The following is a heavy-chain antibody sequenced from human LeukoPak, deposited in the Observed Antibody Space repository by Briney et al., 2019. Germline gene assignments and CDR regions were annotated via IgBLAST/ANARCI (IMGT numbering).Heavy chain of an antibody. J-gene: IGHJ4*02. CDR2: IYHTGST. V-gene: IGHV4-30-4*08. CDR3: ARHQISSGWSLYFDS. CDR1: GASINSGVYL. Sequence: TSETLSLTCSVSGASINSGVYLWSWIRQSPGKGLEWIGYIYHTGSTSYNPSLKSRISISADTSKSQFSLRVSSVTVADTAVFYCARHQISSGWSLYFDSWGQGILVTVSS. D-gene: IGHD6-19*01.